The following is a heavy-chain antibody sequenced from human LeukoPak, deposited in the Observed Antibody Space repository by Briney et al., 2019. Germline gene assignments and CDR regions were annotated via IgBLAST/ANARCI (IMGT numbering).Heavy chain of an antibody. J-gene: IGHJ4*02. CDR1: GFTFSSYA. Sequence: GGSLRLSCAASGFTFSSYAMSWVRQAPGKGLEWVSAISGSGGSTYYPDSVKGRFIISRDNSKNTLFLQMNSLGAEDTAVYYCGKVYYLGSGSFIFDCWGQGTLVTVYS. CDR3: GKVYYLGSGSFIFDC. V-gene: IGHV3-23*01. D-gene: IGHD3-10*01. CDR2: ISGSGGST.